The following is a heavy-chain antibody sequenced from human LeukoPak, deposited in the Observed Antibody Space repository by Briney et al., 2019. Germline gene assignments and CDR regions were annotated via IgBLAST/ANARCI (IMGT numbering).Heavy chain of an antibody. Sequence: PSETLSLTCTVSGGSISSGSYYWSWIRQPAGKGLEWLGRIYTSGSTNYNPSLKSRVTISVDTSKNQFSLKLSSVTAADTAVYYCARDSQGYYDSSGYYHINYYFDYWGQGTLVTVSS. J-gene: IGHJ4*02. CDR3: ARDSQGYYDSSGYYHINYYFDY. V-gene: IGHV4-61*02. D-gene: IGHD3-22*01. CDR2: IYTSGST. CDR1: GGSISSGSYY.